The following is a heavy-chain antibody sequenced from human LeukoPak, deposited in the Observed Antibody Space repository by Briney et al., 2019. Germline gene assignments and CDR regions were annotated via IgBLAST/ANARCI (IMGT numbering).Heavy chain of an antibody. CDR3: ARHEAEMATILGGY. CDR2: IYHSGST. J-gene: IGHJ4*02. Sequence: SETLSLTCAVSGYSISSGFFWAWIRQPPGKGLGWVGSIYHSGSTFYNPSLKSRVTISVDTSKNQFSLRLTSVTAADTAVYYCARHEAEMATILGGYWGQGTLVTVSS. V-gene: IGHV4-38-2*01. CDR1: GYSISSGFF. D-gene: IGHD5-24*01.